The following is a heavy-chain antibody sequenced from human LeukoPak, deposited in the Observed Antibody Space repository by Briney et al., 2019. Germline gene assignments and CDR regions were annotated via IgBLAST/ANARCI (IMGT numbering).Heavy chain of an antibody. CDR2: IYYSGST. D-gene: IGHD3-10*01. J-gene: IGHJ4*02. V-gene: IGHV4-39*01. Sequence: PSETLSLTCTVSGGSISSSSYYWGWIRQPPGKGLEWIGSIYYSGSTYYNPSLKSRVTISVDTSKNQFSLKLSSVTAADTAVYYCARHKRFGELFGFDYWGQGTLVTVSS. CDR1: GGSISSSSYY. CDR3: ARHKRFGELFGFDY.